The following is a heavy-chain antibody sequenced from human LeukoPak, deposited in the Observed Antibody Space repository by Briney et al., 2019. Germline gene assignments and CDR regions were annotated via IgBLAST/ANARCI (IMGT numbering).Heavy chain of an antibody. Sequence: RGSLRLSCAASGLTFSNAWMSWVRQAPGKGLEWVGRIKSKTEGETIDYAAPVRGRFTISRDDSKNSLYLQMNNLKTEDTAVYYCTTDGVVTGTTASDYWGQGTLVTVSS. CDR2: IKSKTEGETI. J-gene: IGHJ4*02. V-gene: IGHV3-15*01. CDR1: GLTFSNAW. CDR3: TTDGVVTGTTASDY. D-gene: IGHD1-7*01.